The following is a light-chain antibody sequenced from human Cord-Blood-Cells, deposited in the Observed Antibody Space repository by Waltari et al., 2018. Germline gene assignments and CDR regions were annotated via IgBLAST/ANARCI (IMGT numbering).Light chain of an antibody. Sequence: EIVMTQSPATLSVSPGERATLSCRASQSVSSNLAWYQQKPGQAHRRLIYGPSTRATGIPARFSGSGSGTEFTLTISSLQSEDFAVYYCQQYNNWPPLTFGGGTKVEIK. J-gene: IGKJ4*01. V-gene: IGKV3-15*01. CDR3: QQYNNWPPLT. CDR1: QSVSSN. CDR2: GPS.